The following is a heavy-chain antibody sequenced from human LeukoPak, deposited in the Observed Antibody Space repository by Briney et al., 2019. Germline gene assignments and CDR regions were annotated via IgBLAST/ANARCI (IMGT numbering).Heavy chain of an antibody. CDR3: ARVGYAYAFDN. CDR1: GGSISSYY. V-gene: IGHV4-59*08. Sequence: SETLSLTCTASGGSISSYYWSWMRQPPGKRLEWIGYVYYSGNTNYNPSLKSRVTISIDTSKNQFSLRLSSVTAADTAVYYCARVGYAYAFDNWGQGSLVTVSS. D-gene: IGHD5-18*01. CDR2: VYYSGNT. J-gene: IGHJ4*02.